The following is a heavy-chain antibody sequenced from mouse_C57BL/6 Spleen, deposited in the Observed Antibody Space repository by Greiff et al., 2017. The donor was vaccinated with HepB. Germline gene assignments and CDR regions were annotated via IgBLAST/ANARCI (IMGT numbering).Heavy chain of an antibody. CDR1: GYAFSSSW. Sequence: VQLPQSGPELVKPGASVKISCKASGYAFSSSWMNWVKQRPGKGLEWIGRIYPGDGDTNYNGKFKGNVTLTSDKSSSTAYMQLSSLTSEDSAVYFCARELQFAYWGQGTLVTVSA. CDR2: IYPGDGDT. V-gene: IGHV1-82*01. CDR3: ARELQFAY. J-gene: IGHJ3*01.